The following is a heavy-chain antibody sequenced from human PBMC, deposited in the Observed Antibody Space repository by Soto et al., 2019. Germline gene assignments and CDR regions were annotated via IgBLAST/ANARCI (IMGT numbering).Heavy chain of an antibody. V-gene: IGHV4-30-4*01. CDR1: GASISSGDYF. J-gene: IGHJ4*02. CDR3: AREKGYISGPKNFDY. CDR2: IYDSGSS. D-gene: IGHD5-12*01. Sequence: PSETLSLTCTVSGASISSGDYFWSWIRQSSGKGLEWIGYIYDSGSSYYNPSLKSRVTMSVDTSKNQFSLKLRSVTAADTAVYYCAREKGYISGPKNFDYWGQGTLVTVS.